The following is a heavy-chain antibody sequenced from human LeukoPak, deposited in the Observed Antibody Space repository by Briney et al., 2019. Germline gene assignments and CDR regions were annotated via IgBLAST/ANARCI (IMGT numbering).Heavy chain of an antibody. CDR1: GYTLTELS. D-gene: IGHD2-2*01. V-gene: IGHV1-24*01. CDR2: FDPEDSET. Sequence: GASVKVSCKVSGYTLTELSMHWVRQAPGKGLEWMGGFDPEDSETIYAQKFQGRVTMTEDTSTDTAYMELSSLRSEDTAVHYCATELGYCSSTSCPLGYWGQGTLVTVSS. J-gene: IGHJ4*02. CDR3: ATELGYCSSTSCPLGY.